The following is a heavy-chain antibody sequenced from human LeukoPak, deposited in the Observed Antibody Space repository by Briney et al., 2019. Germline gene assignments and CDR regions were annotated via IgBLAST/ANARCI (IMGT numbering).Heavy chain of an antibody. CDR1: GGSISDYY. Sequence: SETLSLTCTVSGGSISDYYWGWFRQPPGKGLEWIGYIHDSGRTNYKASLKGRASISVDTSRRQFSLKLTSVTAADTAIYYCTTGGGWLTDYWGQGTLVTVSS. D-gene: IGHD5-24*01. CDR2: IHDSGRT. V-gene: IGHV4-59*01. J-gene: IGHJ4*02. CDR3: TTGGGWLTDY.